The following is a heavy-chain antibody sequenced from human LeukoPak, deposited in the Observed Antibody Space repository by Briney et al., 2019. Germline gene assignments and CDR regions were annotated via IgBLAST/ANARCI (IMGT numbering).Heavy chain of an antibody. Sequence: ASVKVSCKAFGYTFTGYYMHWVRQAPGQGLEWMGRINPNSGGTNYAQKFQGRVTMTRDTSISTAYMELSRLRSDDTAVYYCARSEMVAATVYYFDYWGQGTLVTVSS. J-gene: IGHJ4*02. CDR2: INPNSGGT. V-gene: IGHV1-2*06. CDR1: GYTFTGYY. CDR3: ARSEMVAATVYYFDY. D-gene: IGHD2-15*01.